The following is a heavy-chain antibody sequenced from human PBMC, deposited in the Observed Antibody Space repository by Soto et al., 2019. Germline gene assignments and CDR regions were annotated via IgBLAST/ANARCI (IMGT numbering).Heavy chain of an antibody. CDR2: INPNSGGT. V-gene: IGHV1-2*02. Sequence: QVQLVQSGAEVKKPGASVKVSCKASGYTFTGYYMHWVRQAPGQGLEWMGWINPNSGGTNYAQKLQGSITMTRDTSISTDYLELSRQSSDDTAVYYWARDHEPGYSSGYDYKWFDPRGQGTLVTGSS. CDR3: ARDHEPGYSSGYDYKWFDP. D-gene: IGHD6-19*01. CDR1: GYTFTGYY. J-gene: IGHJ5*02.